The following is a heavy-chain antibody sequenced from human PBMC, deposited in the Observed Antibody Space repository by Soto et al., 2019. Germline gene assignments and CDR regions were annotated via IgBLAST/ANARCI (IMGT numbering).Heavy chain of an antibody. CDR1: GYTFTSYG. CDR2: ISAYNGNT. D-gene: IGHD3-3*01. CDR3: ARVLRFLEWLLLNDYYYYGMDV. V-gene: IGHV1-18*01. J-gene: IGHJ6*02. Sequence: GASVKVSCKASGYTFTSYGISWVRQAPGQGLEWMGWISAYNGNTNYAQKLQGRVTMTTDTSTSTAYMELRSLRSDDTAVYYCARVLRFLEWLLLNDYYYYGMDVWGQGTTVTVSS.